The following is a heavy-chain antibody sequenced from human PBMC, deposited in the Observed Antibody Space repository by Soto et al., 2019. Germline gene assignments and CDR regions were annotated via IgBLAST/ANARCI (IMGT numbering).Heavy chain of an antibody. CDR3: ARDRITTRGDAFDL. D-gene: IGHD3-3*01. CDR1: GGTFSTYI. J-gene: IGHJ3*01. Sequence: QVQLVQSGAEVRKPGSSVKVSCKAPGGTFSTYIISWVRQAPGQGLEWMGRIIPIPDITTYAQKFQGRVTVTADRSPRKDYMALTSLKSEDTAVYYCARDRITTRGDAFDLWGQGTMVTVSS. V-gene: IGHV1-69*08. CDR2: IIPIPDIT.